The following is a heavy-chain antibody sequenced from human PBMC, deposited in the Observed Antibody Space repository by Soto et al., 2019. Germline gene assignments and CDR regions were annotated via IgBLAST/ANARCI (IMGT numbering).Heavy chain of an antibody. CDR3: GSVGGLLGRLSCGAFAY. Sequence: EVQLTESGGGLVQPAESLRLSCEASGFDFNKYWMTWVRQGPGKGLEWAGSISHDGTEQYYMDSVKGPFTITRDNATKLLSLQMSSLREYDTDVYFCGSVGGLLGRLSCGAFAYWGQGTLVTVSS. CDR1: GFDFNKYW. V-gene: IGHV3-7*05. CDR2: ISHDGTEQ. J-gene: IGHJ4*02. D-gene: IGHD2-21*01.